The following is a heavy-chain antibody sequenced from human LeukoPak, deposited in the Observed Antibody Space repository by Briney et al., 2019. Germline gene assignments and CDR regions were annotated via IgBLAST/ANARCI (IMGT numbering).Heavy chain of an antibody. Sequence: GGSLRLSCAASGFTVSSKYMNWVRQAPGKGLEWVSVIYTAGNTYYANSVKGRFTISRDSSENTLYLQVNSLRAEDTTVYYCARDWLGELIGNYYGLDVWGQGTTVTVSS. CDR1: GFTVSSKY. CDR3: ARDWLGELIGNYYGLDV. J-gene: IGHJ6*02. V-gene: IGHV3-66*01. CDR2: IYTAGNT. D-gene: IGHD3-10*01.